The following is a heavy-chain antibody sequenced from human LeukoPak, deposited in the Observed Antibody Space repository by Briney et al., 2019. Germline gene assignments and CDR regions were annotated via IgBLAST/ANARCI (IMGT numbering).Heavy chain of an antibody. V-gene: IGHV3-33*01. Sequence: GGSLRLSCAASGFTFSNYGMHWVRQAPGKGLEWVAVIWYDGSNKYYADSVKGRFTISRDNSKNTLYLQMNSLRAEDTAVYYCARDPQSSNWFDPWGQGTLVTVSS. CDR1: GFTFSNYG. CDR2: IWYDGSNK. J-gene: IGHJ5*02. CDR3: ARDPQSSNWFDP.